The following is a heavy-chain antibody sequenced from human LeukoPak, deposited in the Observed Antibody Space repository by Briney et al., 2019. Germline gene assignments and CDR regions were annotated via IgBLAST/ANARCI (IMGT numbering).Heavy chain of an antibody. CDR1: GGSISSYY. J-gene: IGHJ4*02. D-gene: IGHD2-15*01. CDR3: ARSPDILVVVAATPDYFDY. Sequence: SETLSLTCTVSGGSISSYYWSWIRQPPGKGLEWIGYIYYSGSTNYNPSLKSRVTISEDTSKNQFSLKLSSVTAADTAVYYCARSPDILVVVAATPDYFDYWGQGILVAVSS. CDR2: IYYSGST. V-gene: IGHV4-59*01.